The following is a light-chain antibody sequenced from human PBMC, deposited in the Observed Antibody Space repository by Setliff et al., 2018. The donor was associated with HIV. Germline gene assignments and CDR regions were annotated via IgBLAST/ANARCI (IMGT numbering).Light chain of an antibody. J-gene: IGLJ1*01. V-gene: IGLV2-14*01. CDR3: SSYAISNTLL. CDR1: SSDVGGYNS. Sequence: QSALTQPASVSGSPGQSITISCTGTSSDVGGYNSVSWYQQHPGKAPKLILFEVRNRPSGVSDRFSGSKSGNTASLTISGLQAEDEADYYCSSYAISNTLLFGTGTKVTV. CDR2: EVR.